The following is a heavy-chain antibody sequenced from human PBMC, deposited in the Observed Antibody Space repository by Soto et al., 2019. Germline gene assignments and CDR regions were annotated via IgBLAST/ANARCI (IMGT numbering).Heavy chain of an antibody. CDR1: GFTFSTYA. D-gene: IGHD4-17*01. J-gene: IGHJ3*02. V-gene: IGHV3-23*01. Sequence: HPGGSLRLSCAASGFTFSTYAMSWVRQAPGKGLEWVSAISGSGGSTYYADSVKGRFTISRDNSMNTLYLQMNSLRIEDTAVYYCARPRGYGVFDAYGIWGQGTMVTVSS. CDR2: ISGSGGST. CDR3: ARPRGYGVFDAYGI.